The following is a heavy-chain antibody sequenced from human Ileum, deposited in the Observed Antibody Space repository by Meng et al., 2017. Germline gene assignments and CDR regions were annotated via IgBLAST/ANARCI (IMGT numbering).Heavy chain of an antibody. V-gene: IGHV3-11*01. CDR2: ISKSDGTM. D-gene: IGHD5-18*01. J-gene: IGHJ4*02. CDR3: ARPQYNYGRDPFEH. Sequence: LVVSGAGFVKLGGPWRLPGRALWLTFSDHYMRWVRQAPGKGLDGVAYISKSDGTMYYADSVKGRFTISRDNARNSLYLQMDSLRAEDTAVYYCARPQYNYGRDPFEHWGQGTLVTSPQ. CDR1: WLTFSDHY.